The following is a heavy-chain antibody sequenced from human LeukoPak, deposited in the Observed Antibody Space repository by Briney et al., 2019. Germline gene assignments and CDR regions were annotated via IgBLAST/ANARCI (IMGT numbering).Heavy chain of an antibody. D-gene: IGHD3-9*01. CDR1: GFTFSSYW. CDR2: IKQDGSEK. V-gene: IGHV3-7*01. J-gene: IGHJ6*04. Sequence: GGSLRLSCAASGFTFSSYWMSWVRQAPGKGLEWVANIKQDGSEKYYVDSVKGRFTISRDNAKNSLYLQMNSLRAEDTAVYYCAGDRTWALYDILTGYFLDVWGKGTTVTVSS. CDR3: AGDRTWALYDILTGYFLDV.